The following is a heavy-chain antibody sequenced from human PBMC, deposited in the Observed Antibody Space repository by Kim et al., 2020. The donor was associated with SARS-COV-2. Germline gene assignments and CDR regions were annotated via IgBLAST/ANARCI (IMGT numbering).Heavy chain of an antibody. Sequence: AQEVQGRVPMTRDTSTSTVYMGLSSLRSEDTAVYYCARVIAVAGYNWFDPWGQGTLVTVSS. J-gene: IGHJ5*02. CDR3: ARVIAVAGYNWFDP. V-gene: IGHV1-46*03. D-gene: IGHD6-19*01.